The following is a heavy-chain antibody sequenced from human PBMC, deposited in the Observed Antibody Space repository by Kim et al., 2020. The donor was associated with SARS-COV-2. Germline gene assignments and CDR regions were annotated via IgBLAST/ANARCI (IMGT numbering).Heavy chain of an antibody. CDR3: TTEYCSGGSCFPGDYYYYCMDV. CDR2: IKSKTDGGTI. Sequence: GGSLRLSCAASGFTFSNAWMSWVRQAPGKGLEWVGRIKSKTDGGTIDYAAPVKGRFTISRDDSKNTLYLQMNSLKTEDTAVYYCTTEYCSGGSCFPGDYYYYCMDVWGQGTTVTVSS. J-gene: IGHJ6*02. D-gene: IGHD2-15*01. V-gene: IGHV3-15*01. CDR1: GFTFSNAW.